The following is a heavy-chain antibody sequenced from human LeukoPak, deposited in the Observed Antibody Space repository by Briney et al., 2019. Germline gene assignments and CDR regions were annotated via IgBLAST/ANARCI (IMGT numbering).Heavy chain of an antibody. Sequence: GGSLRLSCAASGFTSSSYSMNWVRQAPGKGLEWVSYISSSSSTIYYADSVKGRFTISRDNAKNSLYLQMNSLRAEDTAVYYCASLLIVVVPAASPPDYWGQGTLVTVYS. D-gene: IGHD2-2*01. CDR3: ASLLIVVVPAASPPDY. V-gene: IGHV3-48*01. J-gene: IGHJ4*02. CDR2: ISSSSSTI. CDR1: GFTSSSYS.